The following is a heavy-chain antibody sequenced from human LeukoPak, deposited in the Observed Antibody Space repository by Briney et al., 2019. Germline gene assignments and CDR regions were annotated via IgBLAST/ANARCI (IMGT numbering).Heavy chain of an antibody. Sequence: GGSLRLSCAASGFTFSSYGMHWVRQAPGKGLEWVAVILSDGSKEFYTDSVKGRFTISRDNSKNSLYLQMNSLRAEDTAVYYCARDHYNWTPDQGYKVFDYWGQGSLVTVSS. D-gene: IGHD1-20*01. CDR3: ARDHYNWTPDQGYKVFDY. CDR2: ILSDGSKE. J-gene: IGHJ4*02. CDR1: GFTFSSYG. V-gene: IGHV3-33*01.